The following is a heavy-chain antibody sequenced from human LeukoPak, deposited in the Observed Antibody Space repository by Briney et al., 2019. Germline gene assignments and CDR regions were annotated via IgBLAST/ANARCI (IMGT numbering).Heavy chain of an antibody. CDR2: INHSGST. D-gene: IGHD2-2*02. Sequence: SEALSLTCTVSGGSISSYYWSWIRQPPGKGLEWIGEINHSGSTNYNPSLKSRVTISVDTSKNQFSLKLSSVTAADTAVYYCARVPYCSSTSCYTFPPPHFDYWGQGTLVTVSS. V-gene: IGHV4-34*01. J-gene: IGHJ4*02. CDR3: ARVPYCSSTSCYTFPPPHFDY. CDR1: GGSISSYY.